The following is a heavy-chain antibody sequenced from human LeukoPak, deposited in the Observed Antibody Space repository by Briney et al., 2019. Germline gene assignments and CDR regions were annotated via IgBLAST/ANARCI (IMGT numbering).Heavy chain of an antibody. Sequence: PSQTLSLTCTVSGGSISSGGYYWGWIRQHTGKGLEWIGYIYYSGSTYYNPSLKSRVTISVDTSKNQFSLKLSSVTAADTAVYYCARGPGGWYGVFDYWGQRTLVTVSS. CDR3: ARGPGGWYGVFDY. J-gene: IGHJ4*02. CDR1: GGSISSGGYY. CDR2: IYYSGST. V-gene: IGHV4-31*03. D-gene: IGHD6-19*01.